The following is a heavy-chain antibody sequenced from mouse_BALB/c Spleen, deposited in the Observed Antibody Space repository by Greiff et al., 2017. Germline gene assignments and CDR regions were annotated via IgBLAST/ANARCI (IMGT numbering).Heavy chain of an antibody. D-gene: IGHD1-1*01. Sequence: DVMLVESGGGLVQPGGSRKLSCAASGFTFSSFGMHWVRQAPEKGLEWVAYISSGSSTIYYADTVKGRFTISRDNPKNTLFLQMTSLRSEDTAMYYCAVIYYGSLDYWGQGTTLTVSS. V-gene: IGHV5-17*02. CDR1: GFTFSSFG. CDR3: AVIYYGSLDY. J-gene: IGHJ2*01. CDR2: ISSGSSTI.